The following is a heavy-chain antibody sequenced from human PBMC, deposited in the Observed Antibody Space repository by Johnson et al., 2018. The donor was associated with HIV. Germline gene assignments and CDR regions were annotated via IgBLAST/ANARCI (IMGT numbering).Heavy chain of an antibody. D-gene: IGHD5-18*01. Sequence: QVQLVESGGVVVHPGGSLRLSCAASGFTFDDYGMSWVRQAPGKGLEWVAVISYDGANKYYADSVKGRFTISRDNSKNTLYLQMNSLRAEDTAVYYCARAYTYGAFDIWGQGTTVTISS. CDR2: ISYDGANK. J-gene: IGHJ3*02. V-gene: IGHV3-30*03. CDR3: ARAYTYGAFDI. CDR1: GFTFDDYG.